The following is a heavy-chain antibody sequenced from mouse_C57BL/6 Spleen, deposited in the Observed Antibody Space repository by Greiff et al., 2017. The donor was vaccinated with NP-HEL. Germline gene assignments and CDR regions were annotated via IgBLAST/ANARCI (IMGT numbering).Heavy chain of an antibody. CDR3: AREGAQASAKDY. D-gene: IGHD3-2*02. V-gene: IGHV5-17*01. Sequence: EVQRVESGGGLVKPGGSLKLSCAASGFTFSDYGMHWVRQAPEKGLEWVAYISSGSSTIYYADTVKGRYTISRDNAKNTLFLQMTSLRSEDTAMYYCAREGAQASAKDYWGQGTSVTVSS. CDR1: GFTFSDYG. J-gene: IGHJ4*01. CDR2: ISSGSSTI.